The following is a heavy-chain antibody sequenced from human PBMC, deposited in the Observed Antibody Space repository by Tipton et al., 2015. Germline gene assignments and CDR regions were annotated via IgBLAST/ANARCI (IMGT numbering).Heavy chain of an antibody. D-gene: IGHD3-22*01. J-gene: IGHJ1*01. CDR1: AYSISTDYY. CDR2: ISHSGNT. Sequence: LRLSCAVSAYSISTDYYWVWIRQPPGKGLEWIGTISHSGNTYYNPSLKSRVTMSRDTSKNQFSLKLSSVIAADTAVYYCARASIIQGYYHDSSRYYLFNSWGQGTLVTVSS. V-gene: IGHV4-38-2*01. CDR3: ARASIIQGYYHDSSRYYLFNS.